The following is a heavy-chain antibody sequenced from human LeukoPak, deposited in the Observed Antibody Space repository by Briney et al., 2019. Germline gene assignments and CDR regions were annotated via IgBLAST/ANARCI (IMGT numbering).Heavy chain of an antibody. Sequence: ASVKVSCKASGYAFTGYYMHWVRQPPGQGLEWMGWINPNSGGTNYAQKFQGRVTMTRDTSISTAYMELSRLRSDDTAVYYCARGQEKLTGPDYWGQGTLVTVSS. J-gene: IGHJ4*02. CDR1: GYAFTGYY. V-gene: IGHV1-2*02. D-gene: IGHD1-20*01. CDR2: INPNSGGT. CDR3: ARGQEKLTGPDY.